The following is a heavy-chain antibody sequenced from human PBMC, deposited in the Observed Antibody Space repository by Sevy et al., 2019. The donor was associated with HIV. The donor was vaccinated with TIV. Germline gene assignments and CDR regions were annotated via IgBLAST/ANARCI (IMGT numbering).Heavy chain of an antibody. D-gene: IGHD3-10*01. Sequence: GVLRLSCVTSGFTFSSYAMSWVRQTPGKGLEWVSAIGGSADYTYYADSVKGRFTISRDNSKNTLYLQMNGLRAEDTAVYYYAKEVSEHSYSDYWGQGTLVTVSS. CDR1: GFTFSSYA. CDR2: IGGSADYT. CDR3: AKEVSEHSYSDY. V-gene: IGHV3-23*01. J-gene: IGHJ4*02.